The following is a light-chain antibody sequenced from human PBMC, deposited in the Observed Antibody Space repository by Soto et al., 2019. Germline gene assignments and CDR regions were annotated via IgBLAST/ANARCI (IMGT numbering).Light chain of an antibody. J-gene: IGLJ2*01. V-gene: IGLV2-14*03. CDR2: DVT. CDR3: SSYTTRKTVL. CDR1: GSDVGGYNY. Sequence: QSVLTQPASVSGSPGQAIAITCTGTGSDVGGYNYVSWYQQYPGGAPKLIIYDVTNRPSGVSYRFSGSKSGNTASLTISGLQAEDEADYYCSSYTTRKTVLFGGGTKLTVL.